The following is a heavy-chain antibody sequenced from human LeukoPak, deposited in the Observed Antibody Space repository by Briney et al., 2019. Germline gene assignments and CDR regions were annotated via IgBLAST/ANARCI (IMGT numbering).Heavy chain of an antibody. Sequence: GGSLRLSCAASGFSFSTYAMHWVRQAPGKGLECVAVISNDGTDKYYPDSVKGRFTISRDNSENTLYLQVNSLRTEDTAVYYCARGTYYHASRGYYSGGLGYWGQGTLVTVSS. V-gene: IGHV3-30*04. J-gene: IGHJ4*02. CDR3: ARGTYYHASRGYYSGGLGY. CDR2: ISNDGTDK. CDR1: GFSFSTYA. D-gene: IGHD3-22*01.